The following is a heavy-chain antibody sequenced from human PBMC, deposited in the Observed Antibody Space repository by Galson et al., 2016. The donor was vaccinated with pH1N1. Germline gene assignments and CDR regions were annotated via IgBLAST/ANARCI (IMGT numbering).Heavy chain of an antibody. CDR1: GDSVSSNSAA. Sequence: CAISGDSVSSNSAAWNWIRQSPSRGLEWLGRTYYRSKWYNDYAVSVKSRITINPDTSKNQFSLQLNSVPPEDTAVHYCARDGIAAAGIRRDQYYFDYWGQGTLVTVSS. CDR3: ARDGIAAAGIRRDQYYFDY. J-gene: IGHJ4*02. V-gene: IGHV6-1*01. D-gene: IGHD6-13*01. CDR2: TYYRSKWYN.